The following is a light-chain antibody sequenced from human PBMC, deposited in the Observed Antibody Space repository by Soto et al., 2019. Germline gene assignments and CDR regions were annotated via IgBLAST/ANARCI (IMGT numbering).Light chain of an antibody. V-gene: IGLV1-40*01. Sequence: QSVLTQPPSVSGAPGQRVSISCTGSTSNIGAPYDVHWYQHLPGTAPKLLIYGDNNRPSGVPDRFSGSKSGTSASLAITRLQAEDEAYYYCCSYAGSYVFGSGTRSPS. CDR3: CSYAGSYV. J-gene: IGLJ1*01. CDR2: GDN. CDR1: TSNIGAPYD.